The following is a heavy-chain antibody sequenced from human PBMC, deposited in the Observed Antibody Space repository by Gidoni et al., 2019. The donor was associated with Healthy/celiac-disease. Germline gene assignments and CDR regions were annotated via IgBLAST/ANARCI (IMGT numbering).Heavy chain of an antibody. D-gene: IGHD3-9*01. Sequence: EVQLVESGGGLVQPGGSLRLSCSASGFTFSSYAMHWSRQAPGKGLEYVSAISSNGGSTYYADSVKGRFTISRDNSKNTLYLQMSSLRAEDTAVYYCVPRDYDILTGYWAPKYNWFDPWGQGTLVTVSS. CDR3: VPRDYDILTGYWAPKYNWFDP. J-gene: IGHJ5*02. CDR1: GFTFSSYA. V-gene: IGHV3-64D*06. CDR2: ISSNGGST.